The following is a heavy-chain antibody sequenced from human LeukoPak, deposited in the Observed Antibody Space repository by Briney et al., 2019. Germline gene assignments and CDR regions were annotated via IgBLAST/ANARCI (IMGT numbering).Heavy chain of an antibody. V-gene: IGHV3-21*01. CDR3: ARGVVVPAAGYYFDY. Sequence: GGSLRLSCAASGFTFSSYSMNWVRQAPGKGLEWVSSISSSSSYIYYADAVKRRFTIFRDNAKNSLYLQMNSLRAEDTAVYYCARGVVVPAAGYYFDYWGQGTLVTVSS. CDR1: GFTFSSYS. D-gene: IGHD2-2*01. J-gene: IGHJ4*02. CDR2: ISSSSSYI.